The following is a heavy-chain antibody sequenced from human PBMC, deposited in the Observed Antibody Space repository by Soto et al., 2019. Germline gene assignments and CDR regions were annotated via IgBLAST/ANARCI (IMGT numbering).Heavy chain of an antibody. Sequence: GASVKVSCKASGYTFTSYGISWVRQAPGQGLEWMGWISAYNGNTNYAQKLQGRVTMTTDTSTSTAYMELRSLRSDDTAVYYCARVRRVGATMRRFDYWGQGTLVTAPQ. CDR2: ISAYNGNT. J-gene: IGHJ4*02. CDR3: ARVRRVGATMRRFDY. V-gene: IGHV1-18*01. D-gene: IGHD1-26*01. CDR1: GYTFTSYG.